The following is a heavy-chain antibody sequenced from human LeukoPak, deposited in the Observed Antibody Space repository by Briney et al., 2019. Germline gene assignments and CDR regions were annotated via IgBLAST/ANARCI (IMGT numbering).Heavy chain of an antibody. CDR2: IHDSGST. CDR3: ARVVAAAGNNWFDP. Sequence: SETLSLTCTVSGDSISSGGYSWSWIRQTPGKGLEWIAYIHDSGSTYNNPSLKSRLSISIDTSKNQFSLKLNSVTAADTAVYYCARVVAAAGNNWFDPWGQGTLVTVSS. CDR1: GDSISSGGYS. D-gene: IGHD6-13*01. J-gene: IGHJ5*02. V-gene: IGHV4-30-4*07.